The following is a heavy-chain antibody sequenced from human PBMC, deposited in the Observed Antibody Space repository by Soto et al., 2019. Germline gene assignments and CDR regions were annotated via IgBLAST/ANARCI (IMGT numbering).Heavy chain of an antibody. V-gene: IGHV1-2*02. D-gene: IGHD2-2*02. CDR2: INPNSGGT. CDR1: GYTFSGYY. J-gene: IGHJ6*02. CDR3: ARSLTEGYCTITGCYTRPLYGMDV. Sequence: ASVKVSCKASGYTFSGYYIHWLRQAPGQGLEWMGWINPNSGGTNYAQKFQGRVTVTRDTPTSTAYMELSRLTSDGTAVYYCARSLTEGYCTITGCYTRPLYGMDVWGQGTTVTVSS.